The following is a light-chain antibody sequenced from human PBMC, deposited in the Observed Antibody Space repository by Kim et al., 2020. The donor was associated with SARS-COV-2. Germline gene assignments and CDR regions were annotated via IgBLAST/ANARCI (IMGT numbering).Light chain of an antibody. CDR3: SSYTSSSTS. J-gene: IGLJ2*01. Sequence: QSALTQPASVSGFPGQSITISCTGTSSDVGGYNYVSWYQQHPGKAPKLMIYDVSKRPSGVSNRFSGSKSGNTASLTISGLQAEDEADYYCSSYTSSSTSFGGGTQLTVL. CDR2: DVS. CDR1: SSDVGGYNY. V-gene: IGLV2-14*01.